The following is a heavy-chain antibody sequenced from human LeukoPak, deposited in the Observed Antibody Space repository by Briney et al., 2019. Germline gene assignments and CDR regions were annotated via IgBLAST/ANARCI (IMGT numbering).Heavy chain of an antibody. D-gene: IGHD1-26*01. CDR1: GYTFTSYG. CDR2: ISAYNGNT. Sequence: GASVKVSCKASGYTFTSYGISWVRQAPGQGLEWMGWISAYNGNTNYAQQPQGRVTMTRSTSINTAYMELSNLTSEDTAVYYCARSSVGVRRRTDYWGQGTLVTVSS. J-gene: IGHJ4*02. V-gene: IGHV1-18*01. CDR3: ARSSVGVRRRTDY.